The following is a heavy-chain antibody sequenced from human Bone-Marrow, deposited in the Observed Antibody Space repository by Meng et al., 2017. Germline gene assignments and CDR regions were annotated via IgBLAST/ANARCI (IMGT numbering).Heavy chain of an antibody. D-gene: IGHD2-15*01. Sequence: SETLSLTCTVSGGSISSYYWSWIRQPPGKGLEWIGYIYYSGSTNYNPSLKSRVTISVDTSKNQFSLKLSSVTAADTAVYYCARGYCRGGSCYDYWGQGTLVTVSS. CDR1: GGSISSYY. V-gene: IGHV4-59*01. CDR2: IYYSGST. J-gene: IGHJ4*02. CDR3: ARGYCRGGSCYDY.